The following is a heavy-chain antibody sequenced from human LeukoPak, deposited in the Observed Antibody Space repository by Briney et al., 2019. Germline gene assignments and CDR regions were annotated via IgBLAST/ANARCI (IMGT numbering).Heavy chain of an antibody. V-gene: IGHV3-48*01. CDR1: GFTFSSYS. CDR2: ISSSSSTI. J-gene: IGHJ4*02. CDR3: ARTAHPYYFDY. Sequence: GGSLRLSCAASGFTFSSYSMNWVRQAPGKGLEWVSYISSSSSTIYYADSVKGRFTISRDNAKNSLYLQMNSLRAEDTAVYYCARTAHPYYFDYWGQGTLVTVSS.